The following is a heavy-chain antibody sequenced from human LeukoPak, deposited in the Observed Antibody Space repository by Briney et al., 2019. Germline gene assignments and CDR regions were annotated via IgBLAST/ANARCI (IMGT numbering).Heavy chain of an antibody. CDR1: GYSFTSYW. V-gene: IGHV5-51*01. J-gene: IGHJ4*02. CDR3: ARLGIAGATHNYFDY. CDR2: IYPGDSDT. D-gene: IGHD1-26*01. Sequence: KPGESLKISCKGSGYSFTSYWIGWVRQMPGKGLEWMGIIYPGDSDTRYSPSFQGQVTISADKSISTAYLQWSSLKASDTAMYYCARLGIAGATHNYFDYWGQGTLVTVSS.